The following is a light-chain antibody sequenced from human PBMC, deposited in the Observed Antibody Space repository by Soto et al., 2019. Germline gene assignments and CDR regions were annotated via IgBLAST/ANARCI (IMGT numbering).Light chain of an antibody. CDR3: AAWDDSLNGPV. CDR2: ISN. V-gene: IGLV1-44*01. Sequence: QLVLTQPPSASGTPGQRVTISCSGGSSNIGSNTVSWYQQLPGAAPKLLIYISNERPSGVPDRFSGSKSGTSASLAISGLQSEDEAEYYCAAWDDSLNGPVFGGGTKLTVL. J-gene: IGLJ2*01. CDR1: SSNIGSNT.